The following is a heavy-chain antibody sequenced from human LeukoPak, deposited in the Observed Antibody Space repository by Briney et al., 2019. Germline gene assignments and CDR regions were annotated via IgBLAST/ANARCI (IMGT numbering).Heavy chain of an antibody. CDR2: IYSGGST. CDR1: GGSISSYY. D-gene: IGHD5-24*01. V-gene: IGHV3-66*01. CDR3: ARAKSEMATIWDY. J-gene: IGHJ4*02. Sequence: ETLSLTCTVSGGSISSYYWSWVRQAPGKGLEWVSVIYSGGSTYYADSVKGRFTISRDNSKNTLYLQMNSLRAEDTAVYYCARAKSEMATIWDYWGQGTLVTVSS.